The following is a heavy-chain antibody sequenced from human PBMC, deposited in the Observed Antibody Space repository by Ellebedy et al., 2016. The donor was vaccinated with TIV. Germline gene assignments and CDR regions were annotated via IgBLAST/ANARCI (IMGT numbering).Heavy chain of an antibody. CDR1: GFTSSSHY. CDR2: MKSDDYGM. CDR3: ARENFYGMDV. V-gene: IGHV3-74*01. Sequence: GESLKISXVASGFTSSSHYMHWVRQAPGKGLVWLSRMKSDDYGMSYADSVKGRFTISRDTANNILYLQMNSLRVEDTAVYYCARENFYGMDVWGQGTTVTVSS. J-gene: IGHJ6*02.